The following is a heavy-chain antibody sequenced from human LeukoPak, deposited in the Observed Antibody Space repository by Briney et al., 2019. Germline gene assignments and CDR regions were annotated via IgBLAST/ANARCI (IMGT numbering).Heavy chain of an antibody. CDR3: ARVVDYVWGSHRFGYYFDY. J-gene: IGHJ4*02. CDR2: IYYSGST. Sequence: SETLSLTCTVSGGSISSGGYYWSWIRQHPGKGLEWIGYIYYSGSTYYNPSLKSRVTISVDTSKNQFSLKLSSVTAADTAVYYCARVVDYVWGSHRFGYYFDYWGQGTLVTVSS. V-gene: IGHV4-31*03. D-gene: IGHD3-16*02. CDR1: GGSISSGGYY.